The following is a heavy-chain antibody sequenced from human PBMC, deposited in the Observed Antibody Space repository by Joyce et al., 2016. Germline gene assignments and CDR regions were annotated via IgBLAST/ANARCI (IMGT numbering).Heavy chain of an antibody. D-gene: IGHD4-17*01. V-gene: IGHV4-30-2*01. CDR3: ARYDYGDYSGFDY. CDR2: IYLNWNL. J-gene: IGHJ4*02. Sequence: QLQLQESGSGLVKPSQTLSLTCAVSGGSMHSGGKDWSCIRQPPGKGLELIGYIYLNWNLYRNPALKSRVTISVDRSKNQFSLNLTSVTAADTAVYYCARYDYGDYSGFDYWGQGILVTVSS. CDR1: GGSMHSGGKD.